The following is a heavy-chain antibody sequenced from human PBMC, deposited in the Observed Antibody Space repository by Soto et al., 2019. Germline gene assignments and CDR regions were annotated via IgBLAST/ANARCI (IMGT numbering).Heavy chain of an antibody. Sequence: QVQLVQSGAEVKKPGSSVKVTCKASGGTFSSYTISWVRQAPGQGLEWMGRIIPILGIANYAQKFQGRVTITADKSTSTAYMELSSLRSEDAAVYYCARAGPRGNWGQGTLVTVSS. CDR2: IIPILGIA. V-gene: IGHV1-69*02. CDR1: GGTFSSYT. D-gene: IGHD6-19*01. CDR3: ARAGPRGN. J-gene: IGHJ4*02.